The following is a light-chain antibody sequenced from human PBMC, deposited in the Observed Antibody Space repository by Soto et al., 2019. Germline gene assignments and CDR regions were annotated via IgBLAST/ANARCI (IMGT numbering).Light chain of an antibody. V-gene: IGKV1-39*01. CDR3: QQSCSTPIT. CDR1: QSISSY. Sequence: DIQMTQSPSSLSASVRDRVTITCRASQSISSYLNWYQQKPGKAPKLLIYAASSLQSGVPSRFSGSGSGTDFTLTISSLQPEDFATYYCQQSCSTPITFGQGTRLEIK. J-gene: IGKJ5*01. CDR2: AAS.